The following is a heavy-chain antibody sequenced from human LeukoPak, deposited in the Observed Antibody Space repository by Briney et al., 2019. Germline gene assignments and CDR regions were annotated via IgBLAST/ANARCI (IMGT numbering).Heavy chain of an antibody. CDR3: ARTDYYGLDV. V-gene: IGHV3-74*01. CDR1: GFTFSSYW. Sequence: PGGSLRLSCEASGFTFSSYWMHWVRQAPGKGLVWVSRINSDGSSTSYADSVKGRFTISRDDARNTLYLQMNSLRAEDTAVYYCARTDYYGLDVWGQGTTVTVSS. J-gene: IGHJ6*02. CDR2: INSDGSST.